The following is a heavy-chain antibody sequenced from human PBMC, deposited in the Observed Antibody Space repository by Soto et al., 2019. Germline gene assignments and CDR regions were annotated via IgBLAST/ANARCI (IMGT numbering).Heavy chain of an antibody. D-gene: IGHD1-26*01. CDR3: STDQLADAGTPYYFDN. V-gene: IGHV3-15*01. CDR1: GFTFTNAW. Sequence: GGSLRLACAASGFTFTNAWLGWVRQAPGKGPEWVGRIRSKSDGETIDYAASVRGRFIISRDDSKSTLYLQMNGLKTEDAAVYYCSTDQLADAGTPYYFDNWGQGALVTVSS. CDR2: IRSKSDGETI. J-gene: IGHJ4*02.